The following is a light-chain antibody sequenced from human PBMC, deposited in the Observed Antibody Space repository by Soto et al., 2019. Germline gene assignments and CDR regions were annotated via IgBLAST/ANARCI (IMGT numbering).Light chain of an antibody. V-gene: IGKV3-20*01. CDR1: QSVTSRY. CDR2: GAS. J-gene: IGKJ2*01. Sequence: EIVLTQSPGTLSLSPGERATLSCKASQSVTSRYLDWYQQKPGQAPRLLIYGASSRATGIPDRFSGSGSGTDFTLAISRLEPEYFAVYFCQQYNNSPEYTFGQGTKLEIK. CDR3: QQYNNSPEYT.